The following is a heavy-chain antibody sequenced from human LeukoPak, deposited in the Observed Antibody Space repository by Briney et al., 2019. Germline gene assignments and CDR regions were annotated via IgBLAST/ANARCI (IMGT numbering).Heavy chain of an antibody. CDR3: ASQQIAAAGPCYFDY. J-gene: IGHJ4*02. CDR2: IIPIFGTA. D-gene: IGHD6-13*01. V-gene: IGHV1-69*13. CDR1: GGTFSSYA. Sequence: ASVKVSCKASGGTFSSYAISWVRQAPGQGLEWMGGIIPIFGTANYAQKFQGRVTITADESTSTAYMELSSLRSEDTAVYYYASQQIAAAGPCYFDYWGQGTLVTVSS.